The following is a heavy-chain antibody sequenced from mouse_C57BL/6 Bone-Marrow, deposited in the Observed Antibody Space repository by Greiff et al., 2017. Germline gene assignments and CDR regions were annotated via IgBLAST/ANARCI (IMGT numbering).Heavy chain of an antibody. CDR3: ERGTVFFDY. CDR1: GYTFTSYW. V-gene: IGHV1-64*01. CDR2: IHPTSGST. D-gene: IGHD3-3*01. J-gene: IGHJ2*01. Sequence: QVQLQQPGAELVKPGASVKLSCKASGYTFTSYWMHWVKQRPGQGLEWIGMIHPTSGSTNYNEKFKSKATLTVDTSSSTAYMQLSSLTSEDSAVYYCERGTVFFDYWGQGTTLTVSS.